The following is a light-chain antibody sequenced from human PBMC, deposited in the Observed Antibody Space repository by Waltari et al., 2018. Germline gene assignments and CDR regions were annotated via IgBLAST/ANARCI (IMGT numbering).Light chain of an antibody. J-gene: IGKJ2*01. Sequence: EIVLTQSPATLPLSPGEGATLSCRSSQSVINYLTWYQQKTSHAPRLLIYGSYNRATGIPARCSGSGSGTDFTLTISSLEPEDFAVYYCQQRASWPNTFGQGTKLEIK. CDR2: GSY. V-gene: IGKV3-11*01. CDR1: QSVINY. CDR3: QQRASWPNT.